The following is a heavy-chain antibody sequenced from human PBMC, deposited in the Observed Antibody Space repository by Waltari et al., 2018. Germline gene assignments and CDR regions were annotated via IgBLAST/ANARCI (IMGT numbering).Heavy chain of an antibody. Sequence: QVQLVQSGAEVKKPGASVKVSCKGSGYIFTAYNFHWVRQAPGQGLVYMGRINENNSDTKPSRKFQGRVTMTRDTAITTAYMELSNLGSDDTAIYYCTREFPGGTQDDWGQGTLVTVSS. CDR3: TREFPGGTQDD. CDR2: INENNSDT. V-gene: IGHV1-2*02. D-gene: IGHD2-15*01. CDR1: GYIFTAYN. J-gene: IGHJ4*01.